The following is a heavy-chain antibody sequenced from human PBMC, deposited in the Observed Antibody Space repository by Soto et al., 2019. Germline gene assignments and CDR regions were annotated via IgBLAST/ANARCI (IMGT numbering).Heavy chain of an antibody. Sequence: GGSLRLSCAASGFTFDDYTMHWVRQAPGKGLEWVSLISWDGGSTYYADSVKGRFTISRDNSKNSLYLQMNSLRTEDTALYYCAKDRVSGGAYYGMDVWGQGTTVTVSS. CDR3: AKDRVSGGAYYGMDV. CDR1: GFTFDDYT. D-gene: IGHD3-16*01. CDR2: ISWDGGST. J-gene: IGHJ6*02. V-gene: IGHV3-43*01.